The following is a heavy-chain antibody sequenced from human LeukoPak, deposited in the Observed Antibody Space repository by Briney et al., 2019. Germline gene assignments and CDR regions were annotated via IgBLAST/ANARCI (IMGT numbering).Heavy chain of an antibody. V-gene: IGHV3-48*02. CDR3: ARDIVGMTTVSADY. D-gene: IGHD4-17*01. CDR2: ISSSSSTI. CDR1: GFTFSSYA. Sequence: GGSLRLSCAASGFTFSSYAMNWVRQAPGKGLEWVSYISSSSSTIYYADSVKGRFTISRDNAKNSLYLQMNSLRDEDTAVYYCARDIVGMTTVSADYWGQGTLVTVSS. J-gene: IGHJ4*02.